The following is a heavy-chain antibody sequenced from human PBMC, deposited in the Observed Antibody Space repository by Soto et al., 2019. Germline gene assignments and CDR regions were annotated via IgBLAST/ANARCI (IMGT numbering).Heavy chain of an antibody. Sequence: SETLSLTCTVSGDSISTPHYYWSWIRQPPGKGLEWIGEINHSGSTNYNPSLKSRVTISVDTSKNQFSLKLSSVTAADTAVYYCARGGPPLWFGELLWDYYYGMDVWGQGTTVTVSS. CDR1: GDSISTPHYY. CDR3: ARGGPPLWFGELLWDYYYGMDV. D-gene: IGHD3-10*01. V-gene: IGHV4-34*01. CDR2: INHSGST. J-gene: IGHJ6*02.